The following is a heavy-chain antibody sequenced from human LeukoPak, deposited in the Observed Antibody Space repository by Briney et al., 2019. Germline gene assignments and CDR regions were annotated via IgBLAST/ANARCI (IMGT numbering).Heavy chain of an antibody. Sequence: PGGSLRLSCAASGFTFSSCYMNWVRQAPGKGLEWVSSISSSSSYIYYADSVKGRFTIPRDNSKNTLYLQMNSLRAEDTAVYYCAKDSFHDFWSGYGIDYWGQGTLVTVSS. CDR2: ISSSSSYI. CDR3: AKDSFHDFWSGYGIDY. CDR1: GFTFSSCY. V-gene: IGHV3-21*01. D-gene: IGHD3-3*01. J-gene: IGHJ4*02.